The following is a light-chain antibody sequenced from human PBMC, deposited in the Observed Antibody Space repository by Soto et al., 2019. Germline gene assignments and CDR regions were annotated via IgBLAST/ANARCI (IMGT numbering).Light chain of an antibody. Sequence: DIQLTQSPTFLSASVGERVTISCRASQCISSYLAWYQQKPGKAPKLLIYSASTLQGGVPSRFSGSGSGTEFTLTISSLQPEDSATYYCLQVDSYPITFGQGTRLEIK. V-gene: IGKV1-9*01. J-gene: IGKJ5*01. CDR1: QCISSY. CDR2: SAS. CDR3: LQVDSYPIT.